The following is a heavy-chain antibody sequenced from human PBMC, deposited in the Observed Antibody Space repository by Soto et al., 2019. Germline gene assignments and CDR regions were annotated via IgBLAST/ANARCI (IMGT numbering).Heavy chain of an antibody. CDR3: AKEPLMFDFWRADQMVV. D-gene: IGHD3-3*01. V-gene: IGHV3-23*01. Sequence: GGSLRLSCAASGFTFSSYAMSWVRQAPGKGLEWVSAISGSGGSTYYADSVKGRFTISRDNSKNTLYLQMNSLRAEDTAVYYCAKEPLMFDFWRADQMVVWGPGTTVTVFS. CDR1: GFTFSSYA. CDR2: ISGSGGST. J-gene: IGHJ6*02.